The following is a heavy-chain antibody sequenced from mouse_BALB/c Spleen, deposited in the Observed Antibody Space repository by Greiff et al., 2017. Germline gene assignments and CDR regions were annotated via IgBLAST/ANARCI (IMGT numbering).Heavy chain of an antibody. V-gene: IGHV1S56*01. CDR3: ARNYDYDDGFAY. CDR1: GYTFTSYY. J-gene: IGHJ3*01. CDR2: IYPGNVNT. D-gene: IGHD2-4*01. Sequence: QVQLQQSGPELVKPGASVRISCKASGYTFTSYYIHWVKQRPGQGLEWIGWIYPGNVNTKYNEKFKGKATLTADKSSSTAYMQLSSRTSEDSAVYFCARNYDYDDGFAYWGQGTLVTVSA.